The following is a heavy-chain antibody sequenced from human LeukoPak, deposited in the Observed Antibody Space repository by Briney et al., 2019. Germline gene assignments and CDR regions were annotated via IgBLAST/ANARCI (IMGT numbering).Heavy chain of an antibody. D-gene: IGHD2-15*01. CDR1: GYTFTGYY. J-gene: IGHJ4*02. CDR3: ARRVCSGGSCYLDY. CDR2: INPNSGGT. Sequence: GASVKVSCKASGYTFTGYYMHWVRQAPGQELEWMGWINPNSGGTNYAQKFQGRVTMTRDTSISTAYMELSRLRSDDTAVYYCARRVCSGGSCYLDYWGQGTLVTVSS. V-gene: IGHV1-2*02.